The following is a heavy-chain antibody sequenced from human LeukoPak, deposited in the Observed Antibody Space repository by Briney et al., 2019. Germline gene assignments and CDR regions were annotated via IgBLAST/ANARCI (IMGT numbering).Heavy chain of an antibody. J-gene: IGHJ4*02. D-gene: IGHD6-13*01. CDR3: ARGVYIAATQYGY. Sequence: PSETLSLTCTVSGGSISSYYWSWIRQPPGKGLEWIGYIYYSGTTNYNPSLKSRVTISVDTSKNQFSLKLSSVTAADTAVYYCARGVYIAATQYGYWGQGTLVTVSS. V-gene: IGHV4-59*01. CDR1: GGSISSYY. CDR2: IYYSGTT.